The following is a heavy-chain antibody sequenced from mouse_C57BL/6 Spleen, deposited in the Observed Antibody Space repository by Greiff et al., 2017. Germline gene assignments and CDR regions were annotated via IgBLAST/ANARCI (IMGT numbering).Heavy chain of an antibody. CDR1: GYTFTSYW. J-gene: IGHJ1*03. CDR3: ARCYYGSHWYFDV. V-gene: IGHV1-69*01. Sequence: VQLQQPGAELVMPGASVKLSCKASGYTFTSYWMHWVKQRPGQGLEWIGEIDPSDSYTNYNQKFKGKSTLTVDKSSSTAYMQLSSLTSEDSAVYYCARCYYGSHWYFDVWGTGTTVTVSS. CDR2: IDPSDSYT. D-gene: IGHD1-1*01.